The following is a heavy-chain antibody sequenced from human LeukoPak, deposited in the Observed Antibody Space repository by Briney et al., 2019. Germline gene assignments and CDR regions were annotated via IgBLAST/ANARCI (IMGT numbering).Heavy chain of an antibody. J-gene: IGHJ6*04. CDR3: AELGITMIGGV. CDR2: ISSSGSTI. V-gene: IGHV3-48*03. D-gene: IGHD3-10*02. Sequence: GGSLRLSCAASGFTFSSYETNWVRQAPGEGLEWVSYISSSGSTIYYADSVKGRFTISRDNAKNSLYLQVNSLRAEDTAVYYCAELGITMIGGVWGKGTTVTISS. CDR1: GFTFSSYE.